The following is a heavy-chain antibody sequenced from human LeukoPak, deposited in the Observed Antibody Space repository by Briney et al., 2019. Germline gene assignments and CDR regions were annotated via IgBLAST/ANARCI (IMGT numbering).Heavy chain of an antibody. J-gene: IGHJ4*02. CDR2: IKEDGTEK. V-gene: IGHV3-7*03. Sequence: GGSLRLSCAASGFTFSTFWMSWVRQAPGKGLEWVANIKEDGTEKYYVDSVKGRFTISRDNAENSLYLQMNSLRAEDTAVYYCAKDVSYGSGSYSTWGQGTLVTVSS. CDR1: GFTFSTFW. CDR3: AKDVSYGSGSYST. D-gene: IGHD3-10*01.